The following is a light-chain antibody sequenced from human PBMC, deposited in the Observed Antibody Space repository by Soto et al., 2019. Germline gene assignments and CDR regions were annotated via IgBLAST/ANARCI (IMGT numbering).Light chain of an antibody. J-gene: IGLJ2*01. CDR3: AVWDDSLDGVV. CDR1: SVNIGSNY. Sequence: VLTQPPSASATPGQGVTISCSGSSVNIGSNYVYWYQQLPGTAPKLLIYRNGQRPSGVPDRFSGSKSGTSASLAISGLRSEDEADYYCAVWDDSLDGVVFGGGTKLTVL. V-gene: IGLV1-47*01. CDR2: RNG.